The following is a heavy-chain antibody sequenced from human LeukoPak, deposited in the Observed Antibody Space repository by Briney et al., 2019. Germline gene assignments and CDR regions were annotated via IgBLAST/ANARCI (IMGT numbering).Heavy chain of an antibody. CDR1: GFTFSGHA. D-gene: IGHD2-2*01. J-gene: IGHJ4*02. V-gene: IGHV3-30*04. Sequence: PGGSLRLSCAASGFTFSGHATHWARQTPGKGLEWVAVISYDGRNEYYADSVKGRFTISRDNSKNTLFLQMNSLRAEDTALYYCARQDCSPSCYLAYWGQGTLVTVSS. CDR3: ARQDCSPSCYLAY. CDR2: ISYDGRNE.